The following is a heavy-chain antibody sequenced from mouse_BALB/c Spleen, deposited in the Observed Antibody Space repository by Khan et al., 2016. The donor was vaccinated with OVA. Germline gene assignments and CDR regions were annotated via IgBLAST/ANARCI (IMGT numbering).Heavy chain of an antibody. J-gene: IGHJ3*01. CDR2: INTGGDYI. CDR3: ARHNYGPFAY. V-gene: IGHV5-6*01. CDR1: GFTFSTYA. D-gene: IGHD1-1*01. Sequence: EVELVESGGDLVKPGGSLKLSCAASGFTFSTYAMSWVRRTPDKRLEWVASINTGGDYIYYPDSVTGRFTISRDNVKNTLYLQMSSLRSEDTAMYYCARHNYGPFAYWCQGTLVTVSA.